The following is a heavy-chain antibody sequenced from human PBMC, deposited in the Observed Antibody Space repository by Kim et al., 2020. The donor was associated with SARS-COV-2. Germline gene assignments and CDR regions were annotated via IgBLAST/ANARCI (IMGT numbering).Heavy chain of an antibody. CDR1: GGSITSSTYY. D-gene: IGHD1-26*01. V-gene: IGHV4-39*01. Sequence: SETLSLTCTVSGGSITSSTYYWGWIRQPPGKGLEWIVSIYYSGGTSYNPSLKSRVTISVDTSKNQFALKLSSVTAADTAIYYCTGPYSAICRFCAWGQGT. J-gene: IGHJ5*02. CDR3: TGPYSAICRFCA. CDR2: IYYSGGT.